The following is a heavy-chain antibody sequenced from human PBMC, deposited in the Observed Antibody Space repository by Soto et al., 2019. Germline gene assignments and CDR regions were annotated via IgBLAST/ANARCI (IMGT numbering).Heavy chain of an antibody. CDR3: ARDPVLRFLEWLSPPDY. CDR1: GYTFTSYG. J-gene: IGHJ4*02. Sequence: ASVKVSCKASGYTFTSYGISWVRQAPGQGLEWMGWISAYNGNTNYAQKLQGRVTMTTDTSTSTAYMELRSLRSDDTAVYYCARDPVLRFLEWLSPPDYWGQGTLVTVS. V-gene: IGHV1-18*04. CDR2: ISAYNGNT. D-gene: IGHD3-3*01.